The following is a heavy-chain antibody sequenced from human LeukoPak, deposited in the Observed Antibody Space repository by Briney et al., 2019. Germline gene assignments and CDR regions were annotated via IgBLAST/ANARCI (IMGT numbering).Heavy chain of an antibody. J-gene: IGHJ6*03. CDR3: IRTIIVATSPYMDV. CDR2: VNSDGTGT. CDR1: GFTFRSYW. Sequence: GGSLRLSCAASGFTFRSYWMYCVRQAPGKGLVWVSRVNSDGTGTTYADSVEGRFTISRDNAKNTVYLQMNSLRAEDTAIYYSIRTIIVATSPYMDVWGKGTTVTVSS. V-gene: IGHV3-74*01. D-gene: IGHD5-12*01.